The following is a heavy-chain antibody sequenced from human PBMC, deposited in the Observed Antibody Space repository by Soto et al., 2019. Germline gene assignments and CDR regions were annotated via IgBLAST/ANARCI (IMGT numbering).Heavy chain of an antibody. D-gene: IGHD2-21*02. CDR1: GGSISSGGYS. CDR2: IYHSGST. CDR3: ARVFDCGGDCLSFDY. Sequence: QLQLQESGSGLVKPSQTLSLTCAVSGGSISSGGYSWSWIRQPPGKGLEWIGYIYHSGSTYYNPSLKSRVTISVDRSKNQFSLKLSSVTAADTAVYYCARVFDCGGDCLSFDYWGQGTLVTVSS. J-gene: IGHJ4*02. V-gene: IGHV4-30-2*01.